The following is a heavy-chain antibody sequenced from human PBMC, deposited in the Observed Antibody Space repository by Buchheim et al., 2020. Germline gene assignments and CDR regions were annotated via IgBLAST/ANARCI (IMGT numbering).Heavy chain of an antibody. CDR2: ISYDGSNK. CDR3: ARDSHMVRGVIMGIDY. J-gene: IGHJ4*02. CDR1: GFTFSSYA. D-gene: IGHD3-10*01. V-gene: IGHV3-30-3*01. Sequence: QVQLVESGGGVVQPGRSLRPSCAASGFTFSSYAMHWVRQAPGKGLEWVAVISYDGSNKYYADSVKGRFTISRDNSKTTLYLQMNSLRAEDTAVYYCARDSHMVRGVIMGIDYWGQGTL.